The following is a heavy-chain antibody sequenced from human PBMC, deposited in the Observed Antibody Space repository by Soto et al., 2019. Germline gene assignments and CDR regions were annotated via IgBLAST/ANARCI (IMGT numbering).Heavy chain of an antibody. J-gene: IGHJ4*02. CDR2: IYYSGRS. CDR1: GGSITSSSYY. V-gene: IGHV4-39*01. Sequence: SETLSLTCTVSGGSITSSSYYWGRIRQPPGKGLEWIGGIYYSGRSYYNPSLKSRVTMSVDTSKNQFSLTLNSVTAADAAVYYCARQRTTVVTQAYFDHWGQGTLVTSPQ. CDR3: ARQRTTVVTQAYFDH. D-gene: IGHD4-17*01.